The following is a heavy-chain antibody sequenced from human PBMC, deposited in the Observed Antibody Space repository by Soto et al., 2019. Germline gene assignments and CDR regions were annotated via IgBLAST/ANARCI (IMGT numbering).Heavy chain of an antibody. Sequence: QVQLVQSGAEVKKPGSSVKVSCKASGGTFSSYAISWVRQAPGQGLEWMGGIIPIFGTADYAQKFQGRVTVTADESTSTAYMELSSLRSEDTAVYYCASHGYSYAYLFDYWGQGTLVTVSS. CDR3: ASHGYSYAYLFDY. J-gene: IGHJ4*02. D-gene: IGHD5-18*01. CDR1: GGTFSSYA. CDR2: IIPIFGTA. V-gene: IGHV1-69*12.